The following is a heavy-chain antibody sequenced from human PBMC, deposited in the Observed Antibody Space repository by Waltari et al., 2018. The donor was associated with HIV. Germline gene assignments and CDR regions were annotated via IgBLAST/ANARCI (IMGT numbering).Heavy chain of an antibody. D-gene: IGHD6-13*01. Sequence: SVKVSCKTSGYTFVDYAIHWVRQAPGQRLEWMGWINTGNGNTKYSQEFQGRVSITRDTSASTVFMELSRLRSEDTALYYCTRDEFSSWSQSGGMDVWGQGTTVTVS. V-gene: IGHV1-3*04. CDR1: GYTFVDYA. CDR2: INTGNGNT. J-gene: IGHJ6*02. CDR3: TRDEFSSWSQSGGMDV.